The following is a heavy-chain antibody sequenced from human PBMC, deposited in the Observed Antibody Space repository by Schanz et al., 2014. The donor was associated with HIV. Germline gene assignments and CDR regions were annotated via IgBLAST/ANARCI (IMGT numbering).Heavy chain of an antibody. J-gene: IGHJ5*02. CDR2: ISATGGST. V-gene: IGHV3-23*04. CDR3: AKDKSRHTYSSSSIFDP. CDR1: GFNFNSYG. D-gene: IGHD6-13*01. Sequence: VDLVESGGGVVQPGRSLRLSCVASGFNFNSYGMHWVRQAPGKGLEWVSAISATGGSTYYADSVKGRFTISRDNSKNTLYLQMNSLRPEDTAVYYCAKDKSRHTYSSSSIFDPWGQGTLVTVSP.